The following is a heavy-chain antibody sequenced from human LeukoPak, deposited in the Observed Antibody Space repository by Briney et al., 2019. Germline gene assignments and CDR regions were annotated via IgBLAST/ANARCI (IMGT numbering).Heavy chain of an antibody. Sequence: SSETLSLTCAVSGGSISSSNWWSWVRQPPGKGLEWIGEIWHSGITNDNPSLKSRVTMSLDKSKNPFSLRLSSVTAAHTAVYYCATKGPANWYFDLWGRGTLVTVSS. J-gene: IGHJ2*01. CDR2: IWHSGIT. CDR3: ATKGPANWYFDL. V-gene: IGHV4-4*02. CDR1: GGSISSSNW. D-gene: IGHD6-25*01.